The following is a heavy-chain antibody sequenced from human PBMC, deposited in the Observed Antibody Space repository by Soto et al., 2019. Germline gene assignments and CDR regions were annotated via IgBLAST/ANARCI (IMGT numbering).Heavy chain of an antibody. Sequence: QVQLVQSGAEVKKPGASVKVSCNASGYTFTSYGISWVRQAPGQGLEWMGWISAYNGNTNYAQKLQGRVTMTTDTSTSTAYMELRSLRSDDTAVYYCARDGIRYYDSSGRQFDYWGQGTLVTVSS. D-gene: IGHD3-22*01. CDR3: ARDGIRYYDSSGRQFDY. CDR2: ISAYNGNT. J-gene: IGHJ4*02. CDR1: GYTFTSYG. V-gene: IGHV1-18*01.